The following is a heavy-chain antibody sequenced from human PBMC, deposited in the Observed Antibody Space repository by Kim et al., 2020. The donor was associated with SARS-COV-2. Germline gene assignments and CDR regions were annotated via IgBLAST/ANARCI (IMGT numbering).Heavy chain of an antibody. V-gene: IGHV3-7*01. J-gene: IGHJ4*02. D-gene: IGHD4-17*01. CDR3: ATVDPDYGDSAY. CDR1: GFTFNHYW. CDR2: INQHGGET. Sequence: GGSLRLSCVTSGFTFNHYWMSWVRQAPGKGLQWVANINQHGGETYYVDSVKGRFTTSRDNAKNSLFLQMDSLKAEDTAVYYCATVDPDYGDSAYWGPGT.